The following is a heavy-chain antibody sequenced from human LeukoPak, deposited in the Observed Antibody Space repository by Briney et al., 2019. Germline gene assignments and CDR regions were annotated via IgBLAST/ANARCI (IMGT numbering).Heavy chain of an antibody. CDR1: GFTLSSYW. J-gene: IGHJ6*02. D-gene: IGHD3-9*01. CDR2: IKQEGSEK. CDR3: ARDRVLRYFDWSGYYYYYGMDV. Sequence: GGSLRLSCAASGFTLSSYWMSWVRQAPGKGLAGVANIKQEGSEKYNVDCVKGGLTIHRDNAKTSLYLQINRLRAEDTAVYYCARDRVLRYFDWSGYYYYYGMDVWGQGTTVTVSS. V-gene: IGHV3-7*01.